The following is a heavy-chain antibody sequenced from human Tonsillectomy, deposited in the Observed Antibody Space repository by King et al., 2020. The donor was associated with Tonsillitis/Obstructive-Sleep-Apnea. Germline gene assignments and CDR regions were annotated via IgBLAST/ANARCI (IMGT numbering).Heavy chain of an antibody. D-gene: IGHD2-2*02. V-gene: IGHV5-51*01. CDR3: ARHLGYCSSTSCYSPYFDY. Sequence: VQLVESGAEVKKPGESLKISCKGSGYSFTSYWIGWVRQMPGKGLEWMGIIYPGDSDTRYSPSFQGQVTISADNSISTAYLQWSSLKASDTAMYYCARHLGYCSSTSCYSPYFDYWGQGTLVTVSS. J-gene: IGHJ4*02. CDR2: IYPGDSDT. CDR1: GYSFTSYW.